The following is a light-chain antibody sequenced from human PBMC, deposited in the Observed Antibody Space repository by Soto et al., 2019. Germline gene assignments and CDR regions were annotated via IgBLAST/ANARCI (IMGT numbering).Light chain of an antibody. CDR2: AAS. Sequence: DIQMTQSPSSLSASVGDRVTITCRASQSISSYLNWYQQKPGKAPKLLIYAASSLQSGVPSRFSGSGSGTDFTLTISSLQPEDFATYYCQQSYSTPSSTFGQGNKLEIK. J-gene: IGKJ2*01. V-gene: IGKV1-39*01. CDR1: QSISSY. CDR3: QQSYSTPSST.